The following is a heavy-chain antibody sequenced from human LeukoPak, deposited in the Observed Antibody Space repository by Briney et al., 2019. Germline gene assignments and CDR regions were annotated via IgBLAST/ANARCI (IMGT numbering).Heavy chain of an antibody. V-gene: IGHV3-33*06. Sequence: GGFLRLSCAASGFTFSSYGMHWVRQAPGKGLEWVAVIWYDGSNKYYADSVKGRFTISGDNSKNTLYLQMNSLRAEDTAVYYCANVPLSSSWYGPGDYWGQGTLATVSS. J-gene: IGHJ4*02. CDR3: ANVPLSSSWYGPGDY. D-gene: IGHD6-13*01. CDR1: GFTFSSYG. CDR2: IWYDGSNK.